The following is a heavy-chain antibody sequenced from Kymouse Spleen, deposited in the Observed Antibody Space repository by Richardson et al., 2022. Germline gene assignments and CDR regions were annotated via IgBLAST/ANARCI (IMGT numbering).Heavy chain of an antibody. D-gene: IGHD6-19*01. CDR2: ISWNSGSI. J-gene: IGHJ4*02. CDR1: GFTFDDYA. CDR3: AKDFRIAVAGTFFDY. V-gene: IGHV3-9*01. Sequence: EVQLVESGGGLVQPGRSLRLSCAASGFTFDDYAMHWVRQAPGKGLEWVSGISWNSGSIGYADSVKGRFTISRDNAKNSLYLQMNSLRAEDTALYYCAKDFRIAVAGTFFDYWGQGTLVTVSS.